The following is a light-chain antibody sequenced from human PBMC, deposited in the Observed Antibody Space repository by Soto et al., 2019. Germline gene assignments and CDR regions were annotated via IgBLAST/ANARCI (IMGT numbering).Light chain of an antibody. J-gene: IGLJ3*02. CDR3: SSSTSSNTLV. CDR2: GVS. V-gene: IGLV2-14*01. Sequence: QSALTQPASVSASPGQSITISCTGGKNDIGSSDYVSWYQQHPGKAPKLIIYGVSNRPSGTSDRFSGSKSGNTASLTISGLQSDDEADYYCSSSTSSNTLVFGGGTMVTVL. CDR1: KNDIGSSDY.